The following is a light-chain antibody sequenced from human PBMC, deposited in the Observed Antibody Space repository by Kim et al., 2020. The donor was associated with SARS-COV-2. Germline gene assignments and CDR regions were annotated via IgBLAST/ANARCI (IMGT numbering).Light chain of an antibody. V-gene: IGKV1-16*01. CDR3: QQYQTYLWT. J-gene: IGKJ1*01. CDR1: RVFSDY. CDR2: AAS. Sequence: ASVGDRVTITCRASRVFSDYLAWFQQKPGKAPKSLIYAASKLHSGVPSRFSGSGSGTEFTLTISSLQPEDFATYYCQQYQTYLWTFCQGTKVDIK.